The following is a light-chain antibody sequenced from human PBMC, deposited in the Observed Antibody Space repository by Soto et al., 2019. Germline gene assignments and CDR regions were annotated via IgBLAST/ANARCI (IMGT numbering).Light chain of an antibody. CDR1: QSVSNRQ. J-gene: IGKJ1*01. Sequence: EIVLTQSPGILSLSPGERASLSCRASQSVSNRQLVWYQQKPGQAPRLLIYGASSRATDIPDRFSGSGSGTDFTLTISRLETEDFAVYYCQQYGDSLWTFGQGTRVEIK. CDR2: GAS. CDR3: QQYGDSLWT. V-gene: IGKV3-20*01.